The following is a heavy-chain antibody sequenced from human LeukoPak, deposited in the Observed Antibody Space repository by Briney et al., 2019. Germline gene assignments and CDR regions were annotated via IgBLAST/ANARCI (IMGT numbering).Heavy chain of an antibody. CDR2: ISSSSSYI. CDR3: ASRPLSSGWYPGY. CDR1: GFTFSSYS. J-gene: IGHJ4*02. D-gene: IGHD6-19*01. Sequence: GGSLRLSCAASGFTFSSYSMNWVRQAPGKGLEWVSSISSSSSYIYYGDSVKGRFTISRDNAKNSLYLQMNSLRAEDTAVYYCASRPLSSGWYPGYWGQGTLVTVSS. V-gene: IGHV3-21*01.